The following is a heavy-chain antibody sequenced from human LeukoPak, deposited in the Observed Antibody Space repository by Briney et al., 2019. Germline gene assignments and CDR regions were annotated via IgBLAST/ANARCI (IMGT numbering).Heavy chain of an antibody. J-gene: IGHJ4*02. CDR3: VTVVPGATNLLGY. V-gene: IGHV3-74*01. CDR1: GFTFSTYW. D-gene: IGHD2-15*01. Sequence: GGSLRLSRAASGFTFSTYWMHWVRQAPGKGLVWVSRVSTDGSNTGYADSVKGRFTISRDNAKNTIYLQMNSLRAEDTAVYYCVTVVPGATNLLGYWGQGTLVTVSS. CDR2: VSTDGSNT.